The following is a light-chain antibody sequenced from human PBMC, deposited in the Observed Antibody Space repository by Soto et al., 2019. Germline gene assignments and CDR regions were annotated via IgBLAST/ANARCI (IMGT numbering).Light chain of an antibody. V-gene: IGKV3-20*01. J-gene: IGKJ1*01. Sequence: EIVLTQSPGTLSLSPGERATLSCGASQSVTSNYLAWYQQKPGQAPRLLIFGASTRATGIPDRFSGSGSGTYFTLTINRPEPEDFAVYYCQHYYTSYTTFGQRNKVEIK. CDR2: GAS. CDR3: QHYYTSYTT. CDR1: QSVTSNY.